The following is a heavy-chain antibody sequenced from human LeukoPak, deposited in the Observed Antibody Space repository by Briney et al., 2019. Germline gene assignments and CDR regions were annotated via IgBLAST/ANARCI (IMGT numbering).Heavy chain of an antibody. V-gene: IGHV1-18*01. D-gene: IGHD6-19*01. Sequence: ASVKVSCKASGYTFTSYGISRVRQAPGQGREWMGWISAYNGNTNYAQKLQGRVTMTTDTSTSTAYMELRSLRSDDTALYYCARDGVPRVYSSGWYGYYFDYWGQGTLVTVSS. CDR2: ISAYNGNT. J-gene: IGHJ4*02. CDR3: ARDGVPRVYSSGWYGYYFDY. CDR1: GYTFTSYG.